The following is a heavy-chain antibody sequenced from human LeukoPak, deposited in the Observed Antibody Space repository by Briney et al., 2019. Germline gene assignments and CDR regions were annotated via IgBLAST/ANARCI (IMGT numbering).Heavy chain of an antibody. CDR1: GFTFSSYA. V-gene: IGHV3-23*01. CDR2: ITSGGGST. D-gene: IGHD6-25*01. J-gene: IGHJ4*02. Sequence: GGSLRLSCAASGFTFSSYAMSWLRQAPGKGREWVSAITSGGGSTYYADSVKGRFTISRDNSKNTLYLHMNSLRAENTAVNDCETASSGGSTYYFEYWGQGTLVTVSS. CDR3: ETASSGGSTYYFEY.